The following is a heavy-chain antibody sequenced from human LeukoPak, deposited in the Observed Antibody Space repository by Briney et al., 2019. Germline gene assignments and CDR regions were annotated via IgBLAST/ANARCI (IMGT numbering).Heavy chain of an antibody. CDR1: GFTFSSYA. CDR3: AKSNGYGLVDI. J-gene: IGHJ3*02. CDR2: IFYSGST. D-gene: IGHD3-10*01. V-gene: IGHV4-39*07. Sequence: GSLRLSCAASGFTFSSYAMHWVRQAPGKGLEWIGNIFYSGSTYYSPSLKSRVTISLDTSRNQFSLKLNSVTAADTAIYYCAKSNGYGLVDIWGQGTMVTVSS.